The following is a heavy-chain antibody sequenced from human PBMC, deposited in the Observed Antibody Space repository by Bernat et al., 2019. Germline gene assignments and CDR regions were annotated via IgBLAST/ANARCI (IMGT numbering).Heavy chain of an antibody. CDR3: ARGRGGIFLGVVVPAAMRANYYYYGMDV. Sequence: QVQLVESGGGVVQPGRSLRLSCAASGFTFSSYGMHWVRQAPGKGLEWVAVIWYDGSNKYYADSVKGRFTISRDNSKNTLYLQMNSLRAEDTAVYYCARGRGGIFLGVVVPAAMRANYYYYGMDVWGQGTTVTVSS. CDR1: GFTFSSYG. J-gene: IGHJ6*02. D-gene: IGHD2-2*01. CDR2: IWYDGSNK. V-gene: IGHV3-33*01.